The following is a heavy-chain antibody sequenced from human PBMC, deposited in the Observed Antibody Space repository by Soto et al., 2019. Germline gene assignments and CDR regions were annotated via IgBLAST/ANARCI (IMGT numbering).Heavy chain of an antibody. CDR2: IYSGGST. V-gene: IGHV3-66*01. D-gene: IGHD3-16*01. Sequence: PGGSLRISCAASGFTVNTKYMSWVRQAPGKGLEWVSVIYSGGSTFYADSVRGRFTISRDNSKNTVNLQMNSLRAEDTAVYYCARDPWAADYWGQGTLVTVPS. CDR3: ARDPWAADY. CDR1: GFTVNTKY. J-gene: IGHJ4*02.